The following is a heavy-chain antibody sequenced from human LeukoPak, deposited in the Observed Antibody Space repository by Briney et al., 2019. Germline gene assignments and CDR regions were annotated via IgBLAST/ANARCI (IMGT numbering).Heavy chain of an antibody. CDR2: IYHSGST. V-gene: IGHV4-4*02. D-gene: IGHD3-22*01. J-gene: IGHJ3*02. Sequence: PSGTLSLTCAVSGGSISSSNWWSWVRQPPGKGLGWIGEIYHSGSTNYNPSLKSRVTISVDKSKNQFSLKLSSVTAADTAVYYCARQRMIVGTYDAFDIWGQGTMVTVSS. CDR1: GGSISSSNW. CDR3: ARQRMIVGTYDAFDI.